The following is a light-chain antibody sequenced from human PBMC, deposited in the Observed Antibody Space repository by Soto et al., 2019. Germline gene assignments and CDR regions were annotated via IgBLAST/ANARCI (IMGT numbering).Light chain of an antibody. J-gene: IGKJ4*01. Sequence: EIVFTQSPVTLSLSPGERATLSCRASQSVSSYLAWYQQKPGQAPRLLIYDASNRATGIPARFSGSGSGTDFTLTNTSLEPEDFAVYYCQQRSNWPPLTFGGGTKVDIK. CDR3: QQRSNWPPLT. CDR1: QSVSSY. V-gene: IGKV3-11*01. CDR2: DAS.